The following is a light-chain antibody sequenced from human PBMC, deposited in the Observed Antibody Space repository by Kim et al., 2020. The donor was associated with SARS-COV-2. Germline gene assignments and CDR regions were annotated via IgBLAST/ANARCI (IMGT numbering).Light chain of an antibody. V-gene: IGKV3-11*01. CDR1: QSISSY. J-gene: IGKJ1*01. CDR3: QQRSDWWT. Sequence: SWPPGERAPRACRASQSISSYLAWYQQKPGQAPRLLIYNASNRATDIPARFSGSGSGTDFTLTISCLEPEDFAVYYCQQRSDWWTFGQGTKVDIK. CDR2: NAS.